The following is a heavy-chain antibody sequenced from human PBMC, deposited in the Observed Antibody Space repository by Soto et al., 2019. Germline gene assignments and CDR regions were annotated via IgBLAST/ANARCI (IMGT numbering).Heavy chain of an antibody. Sequence: QVQLQESGPGLVKPSETLSLTCTVSGGSISSDYRSWIRQPPGKGLEWIGYIYYSGSTTYNPSLKSRITISVDTSKNQFSLKLSSVTAADTAVYYCARVCCSGGTCYPVAYYYDMDVWGKGTKVTVSS. CDR3: ARVCCSGGTCYPVAYYYDMDV. D-gene: IGHD2-15*01. J-gene: IGHJ6*03. V-gene: IGHV4-59*01. CDR1: GGSISSDY. CDR2: IYYSGST.